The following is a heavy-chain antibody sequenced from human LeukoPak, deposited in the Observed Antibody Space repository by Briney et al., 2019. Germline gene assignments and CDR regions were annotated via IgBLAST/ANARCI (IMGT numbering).Heavy chain of an antibody. D-gene: IGHD3-10*01. V-gene: IGHV3-30*04. CDR2: ISSDGSRK. J-gene: IGHJ5*02. Sequence: GGSLRLSCAASGFSFGSLAMHWVRQAPGKGLEWVAVISSDGSRKYYADSVKGRFTVSRDNSKNTLYLQMNSLGAEDTAVYYCAREVRYYYGTWGQGTLVSVSS. CDR3: AREVRYYYGT. CDR1: GFSFGSLA.